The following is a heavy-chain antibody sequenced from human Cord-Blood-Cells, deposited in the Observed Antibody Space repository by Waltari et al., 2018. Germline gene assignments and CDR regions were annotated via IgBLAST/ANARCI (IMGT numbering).Heavy chain of an antibody. CDR1: GGSISRSSYY. V-gene: IGHV4-39*01. J-gene: IGHJ5*02. Sequence: QLQLQESGPGLVKPSETLSLTCTVSGGSISRSSYYCGWIRHPPGTGLEWLGSIYYSGSTYYNPSLKSRVTISVDTSKNQFSLKLSSVTAADTAVYYCARSYYDFWSGYRYYNWFDPWGQGTLVTVSS. D-gene: IGHD3-3*01. CDR2: IYYSGST. CDR3: ARSYYDFWSGYRYYNWFDP.